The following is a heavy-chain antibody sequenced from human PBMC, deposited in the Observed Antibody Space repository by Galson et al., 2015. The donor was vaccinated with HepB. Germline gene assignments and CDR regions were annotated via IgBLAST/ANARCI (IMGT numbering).Heavy chain of an antibody. J-gene: IGHJ4*02. D-gene: IGHD1-1*01. Sequence: SLRLSCAASGFTFSNYGLSWVRQTPGKGLEWVSGVSAGGTNTYYADSVKGRFTISRDNFRSTVNLQMTSLNVDDTAVYYCAKGQSYNSLGVDYWGQGTLVTVSS. CDR1: GFTFSNYG. V-gene: IGHV3-23*01. CDR3: AKGQSYNSLGVDY. CDR2: VSAGGTNT.